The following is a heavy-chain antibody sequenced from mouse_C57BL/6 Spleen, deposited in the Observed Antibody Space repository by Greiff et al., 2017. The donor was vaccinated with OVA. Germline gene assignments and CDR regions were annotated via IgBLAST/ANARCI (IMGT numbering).Heavy chain of an antibody. D-gene: IGHD2-3*01. CDR1: GYSFTGYY. J-gene: IGHJ1*03. CDR3: ARSNDGYYWYFDV. CDR2: INPSTGGT. Sequence: VQLQQSGPELVKPGASVKISCTASGYSFTGYYMHWVKQSSEKSLEWIGEINPSTGGTSYNQKFKGKAILTVDKSSSTAYMQLKSLTSEDSAVYYCARSNDGYYWYFDVWGTGTTVTVSS. V-gene: IGHV1-43*01.